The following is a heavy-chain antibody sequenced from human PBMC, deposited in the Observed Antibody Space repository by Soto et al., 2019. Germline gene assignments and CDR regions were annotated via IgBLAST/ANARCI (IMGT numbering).Heavy chain of an antibody. CDR3: ARDQGYCSGGSCYVAGY. V-gene: IGHV3-74*01. J-gene: IGHJ4*02. Sequence: EVQLVESGGGLVQPGGSLRLSCAASGFTFSSYWMHWVRQAPGKGLVWVSRINSDGSSTGYADSVMGRFTISRDNAKNTLYLHMSSLRAEDTAVYYCARDQGYCSGGSCYVAGYWGQGTLVTVSS. CDR2: INSDGSST. D-gene: IGHD2-15*01. CDR1: GFTFSSYW.